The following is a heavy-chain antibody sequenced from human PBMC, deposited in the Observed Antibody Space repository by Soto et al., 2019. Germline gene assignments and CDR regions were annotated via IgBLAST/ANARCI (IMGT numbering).Heavy chain of an antibody. Sequence: QVQLVQSGAEVKKPGASVKVSCKASGYIFTNYAIHWVRQAPGQRLEWMGWINAGNGNTKYSQKFQGRVTITRDTSASTAYMELSSLRSEDTAVYSCARGDYYDIHDYWGQGTLVTVSS. CDR2: INAGNGNT. D-gene: IGHD3-22*01. V-gene: IGHV1-3*01. CDR3: ARGDYYDIHDY. J-gene: IGHJ4*02. CDR1: GYIFTNYA.